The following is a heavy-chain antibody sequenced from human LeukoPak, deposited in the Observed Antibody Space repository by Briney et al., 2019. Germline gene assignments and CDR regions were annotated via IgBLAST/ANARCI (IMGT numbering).Heavy chain of an antibody. CDR3: ARASYDYVWGSYREYGWFDP. CDR2: INPIGGST. D-gene: IGHD3-16*02. Sequence: ASVKVSCKASGYTFTSYYMHWVRQAPGQGREGMGIINPIGGSTSYAQKLQGRVTMTRDTSTSTVYMELSSLRSEDTAVYHCARASYDYVWGSYREYGWFDPWGQGTLVTVSS. J-gene: IGHJ5*02. V-gene: IGHV1-46*01. CDR1: GYTFTSYY.